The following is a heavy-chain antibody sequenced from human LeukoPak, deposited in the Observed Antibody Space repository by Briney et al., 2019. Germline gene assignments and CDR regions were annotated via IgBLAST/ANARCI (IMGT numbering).Heavy chain of an antibody. CDR2: IIPIFGTA. D-gene: IGHD2-2*01. CDR3: ARGFRACGSTSCFDDYYGMDV. J-gene: IGHJ6*02. V-gene: IGHV1-69*13. Sequence: SVKVSCKASGGTFSSYAISWVRQAPGQGLEWMGGIIPIFGTANYAQKFQGRVTITADESTSTAYMELSSLRSEDTAVYYCARGFRACGSTSCFDDYYGMDVWGQGTRSPSP. CDR1: GGTFSSYA.